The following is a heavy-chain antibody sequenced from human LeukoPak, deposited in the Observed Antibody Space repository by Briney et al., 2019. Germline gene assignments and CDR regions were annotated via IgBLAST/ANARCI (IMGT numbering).Heavy chain of an antibody. CDR1: GFTFSDYY. CDR2: ISGSGGKT. CDR3: ASCEGSTSCYYGDY. D-gene: IGHD2-2*01. J-gene: IGHJ4*01. Sequence: PGGSLRLSCAASGFTFSDYYMSWIRQAPGKGLEWVSGISGSGGKTYYADSVKGRFTISRDNSKNTLYLHLNSLRAEDTAVYYCASCEGSTSCYYGDYWGQGTLVTVSS. V-gene: IGHV3-23*01.